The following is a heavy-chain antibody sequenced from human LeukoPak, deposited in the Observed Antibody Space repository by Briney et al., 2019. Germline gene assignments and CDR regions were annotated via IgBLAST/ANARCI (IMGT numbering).Heavy chain of an antibody. V-gene: IGHV3-33*08. D-gene: IGHD1-14*01. J-gene: IGHJ4*02. Sequence: GGSLRLSCAASGFSFSSYEMNWVRQAPGKGLEWVAIIWYDGYNKYYADSVRGRFTISRDNSKNTVYVQMNNLRAEDTAVYYCARDRDRAEFYFDYWGQGTLVTVSS. CDR2: IWYDGYNK. CDR3: ARDRDRAEFYFDY. CDR1: GFSFSSYE.